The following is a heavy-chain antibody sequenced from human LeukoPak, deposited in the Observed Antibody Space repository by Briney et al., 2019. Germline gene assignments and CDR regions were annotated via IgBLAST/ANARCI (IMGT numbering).Heavy chain of an antibody. V-gene: IGHV3-21*01. CDR1: GFTFSSYS. J-gene: IGHJ4*02. Sequence: GGSLRLSCAASGFTFSSYSMKWVRQAPGKGLEWVSSITRSSIYIYYADSVKGRFTISRDNAKNSLYLQMNSLRAEDTAVYYCAGVGYDGTGYYSLGNYWGQGTLVSVSS. CDR2: ITRSSIYI. CDR3: AGVGYDGTGYYSLGNY. D-gene: IGHD3-22*01.